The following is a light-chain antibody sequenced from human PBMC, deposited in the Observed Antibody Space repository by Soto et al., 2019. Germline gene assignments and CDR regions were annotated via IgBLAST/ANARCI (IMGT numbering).Light chain of an antibody. V-gene: IGLV2-14*01. Sequence: QPASVSGSPGQSITISCTGTSSDVGGYNYVSWYQQHPGKAPKLMIYDVSNRPSGVSNRFSGSKSGNTASLTISGLQAEDEADYYCSSYTSSSTPLFGGGTQLTVL. CDR3: SSYTSSSTPL. J-gene: IGLJ2*01. CDR2: DVS. CDR1: SSDVGGYNY.